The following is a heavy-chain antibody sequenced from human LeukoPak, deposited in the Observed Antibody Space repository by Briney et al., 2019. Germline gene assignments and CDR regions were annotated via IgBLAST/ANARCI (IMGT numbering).Heavy chain of an antibody. CDR2: ISSNGNVK. V-gene: IGHV3-30*18. Sequence: GGSLRLSCAASGFTFSRYGMHWVRQAPGKGPEWAAVISSNGNVKYYIDSVKGRFTISRDNSKSTLYLQMTSLRAEDTAVYYCAKYLYPTTPYFDYWGQGTLVTVSS. CDR3: AKYLYPTTPYFDY. CDR1: GFTFSRYG. D-gene: IGHD4-11*01. J-gene: IGHJ4*02.